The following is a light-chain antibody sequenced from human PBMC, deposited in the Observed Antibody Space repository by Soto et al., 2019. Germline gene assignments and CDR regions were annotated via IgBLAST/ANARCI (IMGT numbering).Light chain of an antibody. V-gene: IGKV1-5*03. CDR2: KAS. J-gene: IGKJ1*01. Sequence: SVGDRVTITCRASQSISSWLAWYQQKPGKAPKLLIXKASSLESGVPSRFSGSGSGTEFTLTISSLQPDDFATYYCQQYNSSPTFGQGTKVEIK. CDR1: QSISSW. CDR3: QQYNSSPT.